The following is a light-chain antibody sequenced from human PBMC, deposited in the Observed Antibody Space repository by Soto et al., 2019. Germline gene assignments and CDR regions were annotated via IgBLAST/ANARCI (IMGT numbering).Light chain of an antibody. CDR3: SSYTSSSSYV. CDR2: DVT. V-gene: IGLV2-14*01. Sequence: HSVLTQPASGSGAPGQSITISCTGTSSDVGGYKYVSWYQQHPDKAPKLIIYDVTNRPSGISNRFSGSKSGNTASLTISGLQAEDEADYYCSSYTSSSSYVFGTGTKVTVL. J-gene: IGLJ1*01. CDR1: SSDVGGYKY.